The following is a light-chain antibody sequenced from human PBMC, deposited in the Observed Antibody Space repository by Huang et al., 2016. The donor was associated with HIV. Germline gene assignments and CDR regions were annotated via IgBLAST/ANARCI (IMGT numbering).Light chain of an antibody. J-gene: IGKJ4*01. CDR3: QQYYDWPPLT. V-gene: IGKV3-15*01. CDR1: QNIVGN. Sequence: EIIMTQSPDTLSVSPGERVTLSCRASQNIVGNLALYHQKPGQAPRHLIYGASTRATDVPARFSGSVSETDFTLTISSLQSEDFAVYYCQQYYDWPPLTFGGGTKVEVK. CDR2: GAS.